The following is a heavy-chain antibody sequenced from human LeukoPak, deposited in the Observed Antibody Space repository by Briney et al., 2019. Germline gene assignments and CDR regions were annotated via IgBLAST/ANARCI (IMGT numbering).Heavy chain of an antibody. Sequence: SETLSLTCTVSGGSIGSHYWTWIRQPPGKGLEWIGYIYYSESIYYNPSLKSRVTISVDTSKNQFSLKLSSVTAADTAVYYCASTLTGDLGAFDIWGQGTMVTVSS. CDR1: GGSIGSHY. CDR2: IYYSESI. CDR3: ASTLTGDLGAFDI. J-gene: IGHJ3*02. D-gene: IGHD7-27*01. V-gene: IGHV4-59*11.